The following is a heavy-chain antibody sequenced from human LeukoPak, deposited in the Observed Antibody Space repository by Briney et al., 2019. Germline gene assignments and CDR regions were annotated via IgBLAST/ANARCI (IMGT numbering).Heavy chain of an antibody. CDR3: ARGIPLDY. Sequence: XLEWMGWMNPNSGNTGYAQKFQGRVTMTRNTSISTAYMELSSLRSEDTAVYYCARGIPLDYWGQGTLVTVSS. V-gene: IGHV1-8*01. J-gene: IGHJ4*02. CDR2: MNPNSGNT.